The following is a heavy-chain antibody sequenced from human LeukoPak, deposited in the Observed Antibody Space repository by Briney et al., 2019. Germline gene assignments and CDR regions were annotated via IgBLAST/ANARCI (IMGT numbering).Heavy chain of an antibody. CDR1: GGSISSSSYY. CDR3: ARRDSRGLWNEGYYFDY. J-gene: IGHJ4*02. D-gene: IGHD3-22*01. CDR2: IYYSGST. V-gene: IGHV4-39*01. Sequence: SETLSLTCTVSGGSISSSSYYWGWIRQPPGKGLEWIGSIYYSGSTYYNPSLKSRVTISVDTSKNQFSLKLSSVTAADTAVYYCARRDSRGLWNEGYYFDYWGQGTLVTVSS.